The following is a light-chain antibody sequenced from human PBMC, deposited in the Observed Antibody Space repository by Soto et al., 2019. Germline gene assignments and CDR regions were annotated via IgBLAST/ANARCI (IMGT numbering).Light chain of an antibody. CDR3: QHYNSYSEA. Sequence: DIQMTQSPSTLSGSVGDRVTITCRASQTISSWLAGYQQKPGKAPKLLIYKASTLKSGVPSRFSGSGSGTEFTLTISSLQPDDFATYYCQHYNSYSEAFGQGTKVELK. CDR2: KAS. J-gene: IGKJ1*01. CDR1: QTISSW. V-gene: IGKV1-5*03.